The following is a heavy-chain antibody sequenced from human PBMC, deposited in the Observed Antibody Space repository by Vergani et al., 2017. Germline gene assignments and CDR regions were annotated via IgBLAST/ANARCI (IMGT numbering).Heavy chain of an antibody. D-gene: IGHD3-16*01. J-gene: IGHJ6*02. Sequence: QVQLQESGPGLVKPSQTLSLTCTVSGGSISSGSYYWSWIRQPAGKGLEWIGRIYTSGSTNYNPSLKSRVTISVDTSKNQFSLKLSSVTAADTAVYYCARDGVYYGMDVLGQGTTVTVSS. CDR2: IYTSGST. CDR1: GGSISSGSYY. V-gene: IGHV4-61*02. CDR3: ARDGVYYGMDV.